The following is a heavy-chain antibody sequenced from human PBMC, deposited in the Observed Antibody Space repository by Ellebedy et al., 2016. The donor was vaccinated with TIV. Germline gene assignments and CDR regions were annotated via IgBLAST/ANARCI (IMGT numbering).Heavy chain of an antibody. V-gene: IGHV4-59*13. CDR2: ISFTGST. CDR3: ARPRDWFYGMDV. J-gene: IGHJ6*02. D-gene: IGHD3-9*01. CDR1: GDTISRYF. Sequence: GSLRLXXSVSGDTISRYFWSWIRQSPGKGLEYLGYISFTGSTNYNPSLKSRVTISVDTSKSQFSLRLSAVTAADTAVYYCARPRDWFYGMDVWGQGTTVTVSS.